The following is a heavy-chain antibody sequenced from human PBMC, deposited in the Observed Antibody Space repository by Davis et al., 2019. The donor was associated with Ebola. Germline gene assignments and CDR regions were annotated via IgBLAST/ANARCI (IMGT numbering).Heavy chain of an antibody. J-gene: IGHJ4*02. CDR3: ARAVFHEVLDY. Sequence: GESLKISCAASGFIFRNYAMHWVRQAPGKGLEWVAVVSHSEREKFYADSVKGRFTISRENSENTLYLQMNSLTADDTAVYYCARAVFHEVLDYWGQGTPVTVSS. D-gene: IGHD3-3*01. CDR2: VSHSEREK. CDR1: GFIFRNYA. V-gene: IGHV3-30*04.